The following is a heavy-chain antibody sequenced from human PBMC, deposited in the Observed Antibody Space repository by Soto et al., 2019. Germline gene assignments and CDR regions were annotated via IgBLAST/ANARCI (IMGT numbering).Heavy chain of an antibody. CDR1: GFTFSSYA. J-gene: IGHJ4*02. D-gene: IGHD3-10*01. V-gene: IGHV3-23*01. Sequence: EVQLLESGGGLVQPGGSLRLSCAASGFTFSSYAMSWVRQAPGKGLEWVSAISGSGGSTYYADSVKGRFTISRDNSKNTLYLQMNSLRAEDTAVYYCASAPRGYYGSGSYYWGQGTLVTVSS. CDR2: ISGSGGST. CDR3: ASAPRGYYGSGSYY.